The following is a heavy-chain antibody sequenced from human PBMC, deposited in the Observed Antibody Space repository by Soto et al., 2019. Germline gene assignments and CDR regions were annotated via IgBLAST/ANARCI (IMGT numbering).Heavy chain of an antibody. CDR1: GGIFSTYA. CDR2: IIHIFGTP. J-gene: IGHJ4*02. V-gene: IGHV1-69*01. Sequence: QVQLVQSGAEVKKPGSSVKVSCKASGGIFSTYAISWLRQAPGQGLEWMGGIIHIFGTPNYAQRFQGRVNISADESTSTAYMELSRLRSEDTAVYYCARGRDDYGSGNYYNRIDFWGQGTLVTVSS. D-gene: IGHD3-10*01. CDR3: ARGRDDYGSGNYYNRIDF.